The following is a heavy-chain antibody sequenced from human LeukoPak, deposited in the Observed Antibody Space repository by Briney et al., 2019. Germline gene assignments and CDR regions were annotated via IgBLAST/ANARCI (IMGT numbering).Heavy chain of an antibody. CDR3: AWGYGMDV. J-gene: IGHJ6*02. V-gene: IGHV4-34*01. CDR1: GGSFSGYY. CDR2: INHSGNT. Sequence: SETLSLTCAVYGGSFSGYYWGWIRQAPGKGLEWIGEINHSGNTNYNPSLKSRVTISLDTSKNQFSLKLNSVTAADTAVYYCAWGYGMDVWGQGTTVTVSS.